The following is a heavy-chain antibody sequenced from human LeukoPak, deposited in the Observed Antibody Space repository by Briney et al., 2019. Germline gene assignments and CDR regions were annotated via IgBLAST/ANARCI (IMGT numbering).Heavy chain of an antibody. CDR2: ISNSGGST. V-gene: IGHV3-23*01. CDR3: AKLGDYGY. D-gene: IGHD4-17*01. CDR1: GFTFNNYG. J-gene: IGHJ4*02. Sequence: GGSLRLSCAASGFTFNNYGMNWVCQAPGKGLEWVSTISNSGGSTYYADSVKGRFIISRDNSKNTLYLQMNSLRGEDTAAYYCAKLGDYGYWGQGTLVTVYS.